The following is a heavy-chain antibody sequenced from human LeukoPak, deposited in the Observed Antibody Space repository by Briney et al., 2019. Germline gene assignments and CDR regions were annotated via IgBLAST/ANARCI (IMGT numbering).Heavy chain of an antibody. CDR2: IYYSGST. J-gene: IGHJ4*02. CDR3: ARGGDDMIVVVFWY. Sequence: PSETLSLTCTVSGGSISSSSYYWGWIRQPPGKGLEWIGSIYYSGSTYYNPSLKSRVTISVDTSKNQFSLKLSSVTAADTAVYYCARGGDDMIVVVFWYWGQGTLVTVSS. D-gene: IGHD3-22*01. V-gene: IGHV4-39*01. CDR1: GGSISSSSYY.